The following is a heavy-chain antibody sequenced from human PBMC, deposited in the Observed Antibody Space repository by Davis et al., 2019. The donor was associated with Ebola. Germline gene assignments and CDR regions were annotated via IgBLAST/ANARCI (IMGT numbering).Heavy chain of an antibody. J-gene: IGHJ5*01. CDR1: GYTFTSYD. V-gene: IGHV1-18*04. Sequence: ASVKVSCKASGYTFTSYDISWVRQAPGQGLEWMGWISAYNGNTNYAQKLQGRVTMTTDTSTTTAYMELRSLRSDDTAVYYCARVNAVTGYSRFDSWGQGTLVTVSS. CDR2: ISAYNGNT. D-gene: IGHD3-9*01. CDR3: ARVNAVTGYSRFDS.